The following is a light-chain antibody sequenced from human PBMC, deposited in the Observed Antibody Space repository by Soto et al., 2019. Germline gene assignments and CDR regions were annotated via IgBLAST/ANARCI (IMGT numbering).Light chain of an antibody. Sequence: QSVLIQPPSASGTPGQRVTISCSGSSSNIGSNYVYWFQQLPGAAPKLLIYRNNQRPSGVPDRFSGSKSGTSASLAISGLRSEDVADYYCATWEYNLTAGVFGGGTKLTVL. CDR2: RNN. CDR1: SSNIGSNY. J-gene: IGLJ3*02. V-gene: IGLV1-47*01. CDR3: ATWEYNLTAGV.